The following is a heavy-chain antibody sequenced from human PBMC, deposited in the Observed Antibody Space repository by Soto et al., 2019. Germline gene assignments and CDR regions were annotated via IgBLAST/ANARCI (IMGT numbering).Heavy chain of an antibody. CDR3: ARDREGDGDYQLGV. D-gene: IGHD4-17*01. J-gene: IGHJ6*02. Sequence: GGSLRLSCAASGFTFSSYWMHWVRQTPGKGLVWVSRINSDGSSINYADSVKGRFTISRDNAKNTVYLQMNSLRVEETAVYYCARDREGDGDYQLGVSGQGTTVTVSS. V-gene: IGHV3-74*01. CDR1: GFTFSSYW. CDR2: INSDGSSI.